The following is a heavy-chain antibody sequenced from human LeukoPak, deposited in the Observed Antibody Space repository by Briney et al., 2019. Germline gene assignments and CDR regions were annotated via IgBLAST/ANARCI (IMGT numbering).Heavy chain of an antibody. CDR3: ARGPYCSGGSCYSQYFDY. D-gene: IGHD2-15*01. J-gene: IGHJ4*02. CDR1: GYTFTSYG. V-gene: IGHV1-18*01. Sequence: ASVKVSCKASGYTFTSYGISWVRPAPGQGLEWMGWISAYNANTKYAQKLQGRVSMTTDTSTSTAYMELRSLRSDDTAVYYCARGPYCSGGSCYSQYFDYWGQGTLVTVSS. CDR2: ISAYNANT.